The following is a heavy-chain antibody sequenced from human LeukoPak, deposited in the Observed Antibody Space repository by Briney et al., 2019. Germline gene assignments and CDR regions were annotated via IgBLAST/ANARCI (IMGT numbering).Heavy chain of an antibody. V-gene: IGHV1-2*02. D-gene: IGHD3-10*01. Sequence: GASVTVSCKASGYTFTGYYMHWVRQAPGQGLEWMGWINPNSGGTNYAQKFQGRVTMTRDTSISTAYMELSRLRSDDTAVYYCARDRRGMVRGVPHWFDPWGQGTLVTVTS. CDR1: GYTFTGYY. CDR2: INPNSGGT. CDR3: ARDRRGMVRGVPHWFDP. J-gene: IGHJ5*02.